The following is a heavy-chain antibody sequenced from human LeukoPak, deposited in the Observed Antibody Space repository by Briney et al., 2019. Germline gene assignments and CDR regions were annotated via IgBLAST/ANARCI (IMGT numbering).Heavy chain of an antibody. CDR2: IYYTGST. Sequence: SETLSLTCTVSGGSISSSSYYWGWIRQPPGKGLEWIGSIYYTGSTNYNPSLKSRVTISVDTSKNQFSLKLSSVTAADTAVYYCARVPYYYDSGGYHYYFDYWGPGTVVTVSS. D-gene: IGHD3-22*01. V-gene: IGHV4-39*07. CDR1: GGSISSSSYY. CDR3: ARVPYYYDSGGYHYYFDY. J-gene: IGHJ4*02.